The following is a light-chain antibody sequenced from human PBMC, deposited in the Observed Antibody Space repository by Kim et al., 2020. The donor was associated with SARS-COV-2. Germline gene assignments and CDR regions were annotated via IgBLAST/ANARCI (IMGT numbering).Light chain of an antibody. CDR3: QQYGSSPRT. CDR1: QSVSRSY. J-gene: IGKJ4*01. V-gene: IGKV3-20*01. CDR2: GAS. Sequence: TPRVRATLPGRASQSVSRSYLAWSQQKPGQAPRLLIYGASSRATGIPDRFSGSGSGTDFTLTISRLEPEDFAVYYCQQYGSSPRTFGGGTKVDIK.